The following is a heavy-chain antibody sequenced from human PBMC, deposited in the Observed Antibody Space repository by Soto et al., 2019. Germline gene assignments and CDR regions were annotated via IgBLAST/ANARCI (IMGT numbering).Heavy chain of an antibody. J-gene: IGHJ4*02. CDR1: GGSISRYC. CDR2: LYNTGST. V-gene: IGHV4-59*01. CDR3: ARHQSDWYGYYFDY. D-gene: IGHD6-19*01. Sequence: PSETLSLTCTVSGGSISRYCLSWIRQSPGKGLEWIGYLYNTGSTIYNPSLKSRVTISVDTSKNQFSLTAADTAVYYCARHQSDWYGYYFDYWGQGTLVTVSS.